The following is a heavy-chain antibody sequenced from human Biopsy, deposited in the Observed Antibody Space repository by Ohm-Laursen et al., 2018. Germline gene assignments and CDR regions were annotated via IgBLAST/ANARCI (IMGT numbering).Heavy chain of an antibody. D-gene: IGHD6-13*01. J-gene: IGHJ2*01. V-gene: IGHV4-34*01. Sequence: TLSLTCAVYGGPLSGYHWTWFRQPPGDGLEWIGEINDGGTTYHNPSIKSRLTILVDTSKNQFSLKVNSVTAAGTAVYYCARRRAAPTYWYFDLWGRGTLVTVSS. CDR1: GGPLSGYH. CDR2: INDGGTT. CDR3: ARRRAAPTYWYFDL.